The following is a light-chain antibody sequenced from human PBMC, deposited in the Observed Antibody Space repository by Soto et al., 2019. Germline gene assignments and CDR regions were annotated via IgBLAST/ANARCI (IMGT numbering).Light chain of an antibody. CDR2: GTS. CDR3: QQYGSSPRT. CDR1: QSVSSSY. V-gene: IGKV3-20*01. Sequence: EIVLTQSPGTLSLSPGEGGTLSCRASQSVSSSYLAWYQQKPGQAPRLLMYGTSTRATGTPDRFSGSGSGTDFTLTISSLEPEDVAVYYCQQYGSSPRTFGQGDQGGYQ. J-gene: IGKJ1*01.